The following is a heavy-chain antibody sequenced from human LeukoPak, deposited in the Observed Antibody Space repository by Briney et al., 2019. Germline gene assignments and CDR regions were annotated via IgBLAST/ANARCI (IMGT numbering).Heavy chain of an antibody. Sequence: GASVKVSCKASGYTFTSYGISWVRQAPGQGLEWMGWISAYNGNTNYAQKLQGRVTMTTDTSTSTAYMELRSLRSDDTAVYYCARDVAIVVRGAFDYWGQGTLVTVSS. J-gene: IGHJ4*02. CDR1: GYTFTSYG. CDR2: ISAYNGNT. CDR3: ARDVAIVVRGAFDY. V-gene: IGHV1-18*04. D-gene: IGHD3-10*01.